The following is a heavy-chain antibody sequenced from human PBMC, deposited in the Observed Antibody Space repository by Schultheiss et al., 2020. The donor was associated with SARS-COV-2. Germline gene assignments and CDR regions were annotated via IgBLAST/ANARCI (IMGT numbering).Heavy chain of an antibody. J-gene: IGHJ4*02. CDR3: AREYMQLERRFSPTDY. D-gene: IGHD1-1*01. Sequence: GESLKISCAASGFTFSSYAMSWVRQAPGKGLEWVSVIYSGGSTYYADSVKGRFTISRDNSKNTLYLQMNSLRAEDTAVYYCAREYMQLERRFSPTDYWGQGTLVTVSS. CDR1: GFTFSSYA. V-gene: IGHV3-53*01. CDR2: IYSGGST.